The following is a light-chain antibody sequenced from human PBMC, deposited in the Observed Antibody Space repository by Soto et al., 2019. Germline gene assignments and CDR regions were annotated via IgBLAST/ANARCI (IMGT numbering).Light chain of an antibody. V-gene: IGLV1-40*01. CDR1: SSNIGAGYD. J-gene: IGLJ2*01. Sequence: QSVLTQPPSVSGAPGQRVTISCTGSSSNIGAGYDVHWYQQLPGTAPKLLIYGNSNRPSGVPDRFSGSKSGTSASLAITGLQSEYEAYYYCPSYASSLGVVFGVGPKVTVL. CDR3: PSYASSLGVV. CDR2: GNS.